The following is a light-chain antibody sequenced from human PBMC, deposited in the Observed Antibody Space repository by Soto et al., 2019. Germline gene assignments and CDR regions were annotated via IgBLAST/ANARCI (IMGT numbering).Light chain of an antibody. CDR1: SSDVGGYNY. CDR3: SSYSDSSTHVV. CDR2: EVS. J-gene: IGLJ2*01. Sequence: QSALTQPASVSGSPGQSITISCTGTSSDVGGYNYVSWYQQHPGKAPKLMIYEVSNRPSGISDRFSGSKSGNAASLTISGLQAEDESDYYCSSYSDSSTHVVFGGGTKLTVL. V-gene: IGLV2-14*01.